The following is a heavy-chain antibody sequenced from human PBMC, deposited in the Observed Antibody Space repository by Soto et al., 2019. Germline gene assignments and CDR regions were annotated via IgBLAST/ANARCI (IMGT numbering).Heavy chain of an antibody. CDR1: GFTFSSYS. V-gene: IGHV3-21*01. CDR3: ARVWAAAGAPYDY. D-gene: IGHD6-13*01. Sequence: EVQLVESGGGLVKPGGSLRLSCAASGFTFSSYSMNWVRQAPGKGLEWVSSISSSSSYLYYADSVKGRFTISRDNAKNSLYLQMNSLIAEDTAVYYCARVWAAAGAPYDYWGQGTLVTVSS. CDR2: ISSSSSYL. J-gene: IGHJ4*02.